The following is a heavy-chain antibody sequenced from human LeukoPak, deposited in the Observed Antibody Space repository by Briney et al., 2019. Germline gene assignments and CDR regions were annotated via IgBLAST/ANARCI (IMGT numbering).Heavy chain of an antibody. CDR3: ARGPLIDY. V-gene: IGHV4-4*02. CDR1: GVSINSGNW. Sequence: SETLSLTCTVSGVSINSGNWWSWVRQPPGKWLEWIGDIYHSGSTNYKPSLKSRVSISVDKSNNQFSLRLNSVTAADTAVYYCARGPLIDYWGQGTLVTVSS. CDR2: IYHSGST. J-gene: IGHJ4*02.